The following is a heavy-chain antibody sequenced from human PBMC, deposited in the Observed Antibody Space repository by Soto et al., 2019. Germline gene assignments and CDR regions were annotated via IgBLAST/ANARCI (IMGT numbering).Heavy chain of an antibody. V-gene: IGHV1-18*01. D-gene: IGHD2-2*01. J-gene: IGHJ1*01. CDR1: GYTFTIHC. Sequence: ASVKVSCKASGYTFTIHCISWVRQAPGQGLEWMGWISTDNGNTNYAQKLQGRVTMTTDTSTSTAYMELRSLRSDDTAMYYCARTHCTSTTCYAYAGDFQYWGQGTLVTVSS. CDR3: ARTHCTSTTCYAYAGDFQY. CDR2: ISTDNGNT.